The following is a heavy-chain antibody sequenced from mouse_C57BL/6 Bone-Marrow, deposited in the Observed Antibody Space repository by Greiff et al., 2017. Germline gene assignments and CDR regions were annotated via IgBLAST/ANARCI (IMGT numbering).Heavy chain of an antibody. J-gene: IGHJ2*01. CDR2: IIPSSGYT. V-gene: IGHV1-4*01. CDR1: GYTFTSYT. D-gene: IGHD1-2*01. CDR3: ARRNYGDY. Sequence: VQRVESGAELARPGASVKMSCKASGYTFTSYTMHWVKQRPGQGLEWIGYIIPSSGYTKYNQKFKDKATLTADKTSSTAYMQLSSLTAEDSAVYYCARRNYGDYWGQGTTLTVSS.